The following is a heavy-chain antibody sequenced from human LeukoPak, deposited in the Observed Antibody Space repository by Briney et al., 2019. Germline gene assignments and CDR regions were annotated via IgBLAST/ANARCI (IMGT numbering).Heavy chain of an antibody. CDR3: ARHGAPQWLVRVDGYFAY. CDR1: GGSISSYY. V-gene: IGHV4-59*08. Sequence: SETLSLTCTVSGGSISSYYWSWIRQPPGKGLEWSGYIYYSGSTNYNPSLKSRVTISVDTSKNQFSLKLSSVPAADTAVYYCARHGAPQWLVRVDGYFAYWGQGTLVTVSS. CDR2: IYYSGST. J-gene: IGHJ4*02. D-gene: IGHD6-19*01.